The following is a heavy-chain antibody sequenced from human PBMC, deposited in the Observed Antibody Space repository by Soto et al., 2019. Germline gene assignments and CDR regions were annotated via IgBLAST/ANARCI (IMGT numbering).Heavy chain of an antibody. V-gene: IGHV3-21*01. D-gene: IGHD6-6*01. CDR1: GFTFSSYS. Sequence: EVQLVESGGGLVKPGGSLRLSCAASGFTFSSYSMNWVRQAPGKGLEWVSSISSSSSYIYYADSVKGRFTISRDNAKNSLYLQMNSLRAEDTAVYYCARDSIGQLLYYYYGMDVWGQGTTVTVSS. CDR3: ARDSIGQLLYYYYGMDV. J-gene: IGHJ6*02. CDR2: ISSSSSYI.